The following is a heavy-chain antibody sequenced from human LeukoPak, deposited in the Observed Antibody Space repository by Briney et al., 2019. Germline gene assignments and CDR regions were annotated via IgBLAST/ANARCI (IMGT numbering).Heavy chain of an antibody. CDR3: ARDKPYFDY. Sequence: GGSLRLSCAASGFTFSSYAIHWVRQAPGKGLEWVAVISYDGSNKYYADSVKGRFTISRDNSKNTLYLQMNSLRAEDTAVYYCARDKPYFDYWGQGTLVTVSS. J-gene: IGHJ4*02. CDR1: GFTFSSYA. CDR2: ISYDGSNK. V-gene: IGHV3-30-3*01.